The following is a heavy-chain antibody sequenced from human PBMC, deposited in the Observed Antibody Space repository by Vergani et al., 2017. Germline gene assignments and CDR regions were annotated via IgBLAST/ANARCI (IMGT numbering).Heavy chain of an antibody. CDR2: ISSSRSYI. CDR3: ATLAGQRLVLGWFDP. J-gene: IGHJ5*02. D-gene: IGHD6-13*01. V-gene: IGHV3-21*01. Sequence: EVQLVESGGGLVKPGGSLRLSCAASGFTFSSYSMNWVRQAPGKGLEWVSSISSSRSYIYYAEAVKGRFTIARENAKNSLYLQMNSLRAEDTAVYYCATLAGQRLVLGWFDPWGQGTLVTVSS. CDR1: GFTFSSYS.